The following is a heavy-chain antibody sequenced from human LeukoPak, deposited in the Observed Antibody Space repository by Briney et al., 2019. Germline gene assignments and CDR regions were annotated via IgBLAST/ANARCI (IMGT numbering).Heavy chain of an antibody. CDR1: GFTFSSYG. CDR2: ISYDGSNK. Sequence: GRSLRLSCAASGFTFSSYGMHWVRQAPGKGLEWVAVISYDGSNKYYADSVKGRFTISRDNSKNTLYLQMNSLRAEDTAVYYCAKDYDSSGYYFTGGGYWGQGTLVTVSS. J-gene: IGHJ4*02. CDR3: AKDYDSSGYYFTGGGY. V-gene: IGHV3-30*18. D-gene: IGHD3-22*01.